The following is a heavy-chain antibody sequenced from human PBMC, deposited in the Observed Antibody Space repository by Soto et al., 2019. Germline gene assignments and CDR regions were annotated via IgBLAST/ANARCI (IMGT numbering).Heavy chain of an antibody. Sequence: QVQLVQSGAEVKKPGASVKVSCKASGYTFTGYYMHWVRQAPGQGLEWMGWINPNSGGTSYAQKFQGWVTMTRDTSISTAYMELSRLRSDDTAVYYCARDPGRWLQGEGLDVWGQGTTVTVSS. CDR3: ARDPGRWLQGEGLDV. V-gene: IGHV1-2*04. J-gene: IGHJ6*02. D-gene: IGHD3-10*01. CDR1: GYTFTGYY. CDR2: INPNSGGT.